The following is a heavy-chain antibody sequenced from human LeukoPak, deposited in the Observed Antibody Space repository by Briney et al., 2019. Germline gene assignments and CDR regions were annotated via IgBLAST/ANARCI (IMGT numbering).Heavy chain of an antibody. CDR3: ARDWGAYYHFFDY. V-gene: IGHV3-7*01. J-gene: IGHJ4*02. CDR2: IKQDGSER. D-gene: IGHD3-22*01. Sequence: GGSLRLSCEASGFSMSAYWMSWVRQAPGKGLEWVGNIKQDGSERNYVDSVKGRFTISRDNAKESLYLQMNSLRAEDTAVYYCARDWGAYYHFFDYWGQGTLVTVSS. CDR1: GFSMSAYW.